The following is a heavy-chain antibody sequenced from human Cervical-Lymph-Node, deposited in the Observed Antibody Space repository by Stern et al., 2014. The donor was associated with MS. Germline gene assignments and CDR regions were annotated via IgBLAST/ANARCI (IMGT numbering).Heavy chain of an antibody. J-gene: IGHJ6*02. V-gene: IGHV5-51*01. CDR2: NYPDDSDT. Sequence: VQLVESGAEVKKPWESLTISCKGFGYSFNIYWIAWVRQRPGKGLEWMGINYPDDSDTGYSPSFQGQVTFSVDKSISTAYLQWSSLKPSDTATYFCARRGMDVWGQGTSVTVSS. CDR1: GYSFNIYW. CDR3: ARRGMDV.